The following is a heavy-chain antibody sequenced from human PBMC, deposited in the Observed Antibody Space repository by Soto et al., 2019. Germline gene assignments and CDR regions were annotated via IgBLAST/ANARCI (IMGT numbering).Heavy chain of an antibody. Sequence: SETLSLTCTVSGGSISSGDYYWSWIRQPPGKGLEWIGYIYYSGSTYYNPSLKSRVTISVDTSKNQFSLKLSSVTAADTAVYYCARVFRGGYDSGNFDDWGQGTLVTVSS. CDR1: GGSISSGDYY. CDR3: ARVFRGGYDSGNFDD. V-gene: IGHV4-30-4*01. D-gene: IGHD5-12*01. J-gene: IGHJ4*02. CDR2: IYYSGST.